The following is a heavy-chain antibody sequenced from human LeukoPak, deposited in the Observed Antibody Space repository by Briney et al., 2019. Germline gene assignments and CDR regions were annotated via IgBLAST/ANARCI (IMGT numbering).Heavy chain of an antibody. D-gene: IGHD3-10*01. V-gene: IGHV3-23*01. CDR2: IIDTGGAT. J-gene: IGHJ6*04. CDR1: GFSFSSFA. Sequence: GGSLRLSCAASGFSFSSFAMTWVRQAPGKGLEWVSGIIDTGGATYYADSVKGRFTISSDNSKNTLFLQMNSLRAEDTAVYYCAKFNGHPTTNYYMDVWGEGTTVTVSS. CDR3: AKFNGHPTTNYYMDV.